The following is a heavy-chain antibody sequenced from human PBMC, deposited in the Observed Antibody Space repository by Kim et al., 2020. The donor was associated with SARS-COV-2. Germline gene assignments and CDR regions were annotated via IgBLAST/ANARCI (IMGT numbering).Heavy chain of an antibody. V-gene: IGHV3-21*01. J-gene: IGHJ6*02. D-gene: IGHD5-18*01. CDR3: ARVKSRAAMVTGYYYYGMDV. CDR2: ISSSSSYI. Sequence: GGSLRLSCAASGFTFSSYSMNWVLQAPGKGLEWVSSISSSSSYIYYADSVKGRFTISRDNAKNSLYLQMNSLRAEDTAVYYCARVKSRAAMVTGYYYYGMDVWGQGTTVTVSS. CDR1: GFTFSSYS.